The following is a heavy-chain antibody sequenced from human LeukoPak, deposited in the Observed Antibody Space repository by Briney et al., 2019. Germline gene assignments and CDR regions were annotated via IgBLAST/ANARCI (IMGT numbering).Heavy chain of an antibody. CDR1: GGSLSGYY. J-gene: IGHJ5*02. D-gene: IGHD2-2*01. Sequence: SETLSLTCAVYGGSLSGYYWSWIRQPPGKGLGWVGENNHNGSTNYNPSLKSRVTISVDTSKYQFSLKLTSVTAADTAVYYCASRDCSSTSCHEGYNWFDPWGQGILVSVSS. V-gene: IGHV4-34*01. CDR3: ASRDCSSTSCHEGYNWFDP. CDR2: NNHNGST.